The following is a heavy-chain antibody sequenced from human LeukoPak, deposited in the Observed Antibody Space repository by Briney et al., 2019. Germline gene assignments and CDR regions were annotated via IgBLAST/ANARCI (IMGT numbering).Heavy chain of an antibody. D-gene: IGHD6-13*01. Sequence: ASVKVSCKASGYTFTGYYMHWVRQAPGQGLEWMGWINPKSGGTNYAQKFQGRVTMNRDTSISTAYMELRRLRSDDTAVYYCARIAAAGTVHWFDPWGQGTMVTVCS. CDR1: GYTFTGYY. CDR2: INPKSGGT. J-gene: IGHJ5*02. CDR3: ARIAAAGTVHWFDP. V-gene: IGHV1-2*02.